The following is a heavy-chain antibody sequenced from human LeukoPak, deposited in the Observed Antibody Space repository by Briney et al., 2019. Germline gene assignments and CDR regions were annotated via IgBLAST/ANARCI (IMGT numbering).Heavy chain of an antibody. CDR2: ISYDGSNK. V-gene: IGHV3-30*18. D-gene: IGHD1-26*01. CDR3: AKDLEPQLVGAADY. CDR1: GFTFSSYG. Sequence: GGSLRLSCSASGFTFSSYGMHWVRQAPGKGLEWVAVISYDGSNKYYADSVKGRFSISRDNSKNTLYLQMNSLRAEDTAVYYCAKDLEPQLVGAADYWGQGTLVTVSS. J-gene: IGHJ4*02.